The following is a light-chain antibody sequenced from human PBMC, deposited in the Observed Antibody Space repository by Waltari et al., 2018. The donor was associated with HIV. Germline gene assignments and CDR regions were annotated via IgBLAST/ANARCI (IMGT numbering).Light chain of an antibody. CDR3: AAWDDSLTGVV. CDR1: SATAGSNT. J-gene: IGLJ2*01. V-gene: IGLV1-44*01. Sequence: QSVLTQPPSSSVTPGQRVTISCSGSSATAGSNTVHWYQHLPGAAPKLLIYTNKQRPSGVPDLFSCANSGTSASLAISGLQSDDEADYYCAAWDDSLTGVVFGGGTMLTVL. CDR2: TNK.